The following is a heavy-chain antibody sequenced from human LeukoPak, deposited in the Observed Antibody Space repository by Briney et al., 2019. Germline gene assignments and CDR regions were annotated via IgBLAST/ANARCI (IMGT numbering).Heavy chain of an antibody. V-gene: IGHV4-59*08. J-gene: IGHJ4*02. D-gene: IGHD3-22*01. CDR3: ARRGSSGLIDY. CDR1: GGSISSYY. CDR2: IYYSGST. Sequence: SETLSLTCTVSGGSISSYYWSWIRQPPGKGLEWIGYIYYSGSTNYNPSLKSRVTISVDTSKNQFSLKLSSVTAADTAVYYCARRGSSGLIDYWGQGTLVTVSS.